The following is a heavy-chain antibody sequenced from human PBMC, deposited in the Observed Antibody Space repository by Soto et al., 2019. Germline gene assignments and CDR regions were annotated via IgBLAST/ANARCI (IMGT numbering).Heavy chain of an antibody. Sequence: QVQLVQSGGGVVQPGRSLRLSCAASGFTFSSYVTHWVRQAPGKGLEWMAVISHDGNNKYYADSVKGRFTISRDNSKNTLYLQMNSLRTEDTAVYYCAKGGPDCASTTCYLLVAFDIWGQGTMVTVSS. J-gene: IGHJ3*02. D-gene: IGHD2-2*01. CDR1: GFTFSSYV. CDR2: ISHDGNNK. V-gene: IGHV3-30*18. CDR3: AKGGPDCASTTCYLLVAFDI.